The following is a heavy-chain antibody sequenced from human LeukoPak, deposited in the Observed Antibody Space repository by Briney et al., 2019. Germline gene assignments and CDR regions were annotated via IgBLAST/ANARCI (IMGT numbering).Heavy chain of an antibody. D-gene: IGHD3-10*01. Sequence: PGGSLRLSCVASAFTFSSQSMNWVRQAPGKGLEWVSYISSGSSTIYYADSVKGRFTISRDNAKNSLYLQMNSLRAEDTAVYYCARDRGELLWFGELLPPDYWGQGTLVTVSS. V-gene: IGHV3-48*04. J-gene: IGHJ4*02. CDR3: ARDRGELLWFGELLPPDY. CDR2: ISSGSSTI. CDR1: AFTFSSQS.